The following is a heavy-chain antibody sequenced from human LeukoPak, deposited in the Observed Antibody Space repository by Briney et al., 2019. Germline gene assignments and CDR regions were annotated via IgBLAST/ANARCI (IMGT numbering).Heavy chain of an antibody. J-gene: IGHJ4*02. CDR3: AGESYYYYSSGYQN. D-gene: IGHD3-22*01. V-gene: IGHV4-30-4*01. CDR2: ISYSGST. CDR1: GDSISSGNYY. Sequence: SETLSLTCTVSGDSISSGNYYWSWIRQPPGKGLEWIGYISYSGSTYYNPSLKSRLTISVDTSKNQFSLKLSSVTAADTAVYYCAGESYYYYSSGYQNWGQGTLVIVSS.